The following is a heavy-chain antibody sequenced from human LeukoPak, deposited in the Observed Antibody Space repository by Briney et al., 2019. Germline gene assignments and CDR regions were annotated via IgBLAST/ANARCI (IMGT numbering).Heavy chain of an antibody. CDR2: INPNSGGT. V-gene: IGHV1-2*02. Sequence: GASVKVSCKASGYTFTGYYMHWVRQAPGQGLEWMGWINPNSGGTNYAQKFQGRVTMTRDTSISTAYMELSRLRSDDTAVYYCARESGGSTFYGMDVWGQGTTVTVSS. CDR1: GYTFTGYY. CDR3: ARESGGSTFYGMDV. D-gene: IGHD2-15*01. J-gene: IGHJ6*02.